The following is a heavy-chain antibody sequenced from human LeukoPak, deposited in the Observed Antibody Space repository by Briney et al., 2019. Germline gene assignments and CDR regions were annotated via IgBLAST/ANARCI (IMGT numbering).Heavy chain of an antibody. D-gene: IGHD4-23*01. CDR3: ATRPEYGGIDY. CDR1: GYTFTGYY. Sequence: VKVSCKASGYTFTGYYMHWVRQAPGQGLEWMGRIIPILGIANYAQKFQGRVTITADKSTSTAYMELSSLRSEDTAVYYCATRPEYGGIDYWGQGSLVTVSS. J-gene: IGHJ4*02. CDR2: IIPILGIA. V-gene: IGHV1-69*02.